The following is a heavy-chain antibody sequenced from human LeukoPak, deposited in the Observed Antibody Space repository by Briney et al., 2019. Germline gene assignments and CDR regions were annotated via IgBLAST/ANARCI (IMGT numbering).Heavy chain of an antibody. CDR3: ARTITGHFDY. D-gene: IGHD1-20*01. CDR1: GFTFSSYS. J-gene: IGHJ4*02. Sequence: PGGSLRLSCEASGFTFSSYSMNWVRQAPGKGPEWVSYISISGSIIYYADSVKGRFTISRDNAKNSLYLQMNSLRDDDTAVYYCARTITGHFDYWGQGTLVTVSS. V-gene: IGHV3-48*02. CDR2: ISISGSII.